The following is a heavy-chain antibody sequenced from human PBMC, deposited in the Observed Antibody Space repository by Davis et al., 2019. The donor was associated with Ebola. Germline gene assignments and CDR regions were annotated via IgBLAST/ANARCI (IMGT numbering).Heavy chain of an antibody. CDR3: ARGISGY. J-gene: IGHJ4*02. D-gene: IGHD3-10*01. Sequence: MPSETLSLTCTVSGVSISSYYWSWIRQPPGKGLEWIGYIYYSGSTNYNPSLKSRVTISVDTSKNQFSLKLSSVTAADTAVYYCARGISGYWGQGTLVTVSS. CDR2: IYYSGST. CDR1: GVSISSYY. V-gene: IGHV4-59*12.